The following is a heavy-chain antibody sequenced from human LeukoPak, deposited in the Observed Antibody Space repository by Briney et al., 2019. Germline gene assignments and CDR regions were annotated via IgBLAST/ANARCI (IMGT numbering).Heavy chain of an antibody. V-gene: IGHV1-69*13. Sequence: ASVKVSCKAAGGTFSSYAISWVRQSAGHGLEWMGRIIPIFGTTNYEQKFQGRVTLSADESTSTAYVELSSLSCEDTAVYYCASLVSSAAGAFDIWGQGTMVTVSS. CDR1: GGTFSSYA. J-gene: IGHJ3*02. CDR3: ASLVSSAAGAFDI. D-gene: IGHD6-13*01. CDR2: IIPIFGTT.